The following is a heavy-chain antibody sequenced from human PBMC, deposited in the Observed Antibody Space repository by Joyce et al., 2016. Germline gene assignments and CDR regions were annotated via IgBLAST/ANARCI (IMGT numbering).Heavy chain of an antibody. D-gene: IGHD3-16*01. CDR3: ARDRGGDYDV. CDR2: ISSSGSSS. J-gene: IGHJ6*04. CDR1: GFTFSLYS. V-gene: IGHV3-21*01. Sequence: EVQLVESGGGLVKPGGSLRLSCAASGFTFSLYSMNWVRQAPGKGLEGVSSISSSGSSSYYAASVKGRFTIARDDAKNSLYLQMNSLRAEDTALYFCARDRGGDYDVWGKGTTVTVSS.